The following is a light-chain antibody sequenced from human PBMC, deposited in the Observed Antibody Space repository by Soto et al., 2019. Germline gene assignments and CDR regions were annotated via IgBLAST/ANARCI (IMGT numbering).Light chain of an antibody. CDR2: GAS. V-gene: IGKV1-6*01. J-gene: IGKJ2*01. CDR3: LQDYNYPYT. CDR1: QAITND. Sequence: AIQMTQSPSFLSASLGDSVTFTCRASQAITNDLGWYQQKPGKAPKLLIFGASTLQSGVPSRFSGSGSGTDFTLTISSLQPEDFATYYCLQDYNYPYTFGQGTKLELK.